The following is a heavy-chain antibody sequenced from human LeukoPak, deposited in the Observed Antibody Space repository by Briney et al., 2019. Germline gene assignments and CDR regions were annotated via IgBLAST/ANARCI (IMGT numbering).Heavy chain of an antibody. D-gene: IGHD3-10*02. CDR2: ISGSGGTI. V-gene: IGHV3-23*01. Sequence: GGTLRLSCAASGFTFSSYGMSWVRQVPGKGLEWVSAISGSGGTIYYADSVKGRFTISRDNAKNSLYLQMNSLRAEDTAVYYCAELGITMIGGVWGKGTTVTISS. CDR3: AELGITMIGGV. CDR1: GFTFSSYG. J-gene: IGHJ6*04.